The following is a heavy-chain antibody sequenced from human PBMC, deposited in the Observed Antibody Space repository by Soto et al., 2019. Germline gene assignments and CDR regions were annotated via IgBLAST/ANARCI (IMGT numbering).Heavy chain of an antibody. J-gene: IGHJ5*02. V-gene: IGHV3-21*01. D-gene: IGHD6-6*01. Sequence: GGSLRLSCAASGFTFSSYSMNWVRQAPGKGLEWVSSISSSSSYIYYADSVKGRFTISRDNAKNSLYLQMNSLRAEDTAVYYCARGIRLSSSSKNRFDPWGQGTLVTVSS. CDR1: GFTFSSYS. CDR3: ARGIRLSSSSKNRFDP. CDR2: ISSSSSYI.